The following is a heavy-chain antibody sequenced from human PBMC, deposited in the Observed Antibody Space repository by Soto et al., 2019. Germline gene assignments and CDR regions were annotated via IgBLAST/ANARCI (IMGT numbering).Heavy chain of an antibody. D-gene: IGHD5-12*01. Sequence: GGSLRLSCAASGFTFSSLGIHWVRQAPGKGLEWVAVMAYDGSNEYYADSVRGRFTISRDNSKSTVYLQMNSLRPEDTAVYYCAKNTVGLSRYYYYGMDVWGQGTTVTVSS. CDR2: MAYDGSNE. CDR3: AKNTVGLSRYYYYGMDV. J-gene: IGHJ6*02. CDR1: GFTFSSLG. V-gene: IGHV3-30*18.